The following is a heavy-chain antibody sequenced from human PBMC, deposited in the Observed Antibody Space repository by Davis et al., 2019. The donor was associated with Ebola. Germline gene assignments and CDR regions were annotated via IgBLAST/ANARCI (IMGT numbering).Heavy chain of an antibody. V-gene: IGHV1-3*01. Sequence: AASVKVSCKASGYTFTSYAMHWVRQAPGQRLEWMGWINAGNGNTKYSQKFQGRVTIARDTSASTAYMELSSLRSEDTAVYYCARDFWELPGGLDYWGQGTLVTVSS. J-gene: IGHJ4*02. CDR1: GYTFTSYA. CDR2: INAGNGNT. D-gene: IGHD1-26*01. CDR3: ARDFWELPGGLDY.